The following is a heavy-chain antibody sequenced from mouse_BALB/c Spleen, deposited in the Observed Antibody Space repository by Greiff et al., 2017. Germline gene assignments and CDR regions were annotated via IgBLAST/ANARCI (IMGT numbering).Heavy chain of an antibody. CDR2: ISDGGSYT. Sequence: EVKLVESGGGLVKPGGSLKLSCAASGFTFSDYYMYWVRQTPEKRLEWVATISDGGSYTYYPDSVKGRFTISRDNAKNNLYLQMSSLKSEDTAMYYCAREFTTATGFAYWGQGTLVTVSA. CDR1: GFTFSDYY. CDR3: AREFTTATGFAY. V-gene: IGHV5-4*02. D-gene: IGHD1-2*01. J-gene: IGHJ3*01.